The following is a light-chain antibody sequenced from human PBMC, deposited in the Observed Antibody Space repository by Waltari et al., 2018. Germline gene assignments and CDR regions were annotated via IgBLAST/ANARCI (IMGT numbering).Light chain of an antibody. CDR2: NDN. J-gene: IGLJ3*02. CDR1: PSNIGKNP. V-gene: IGLV1-44*01. CDR3: AARDDRLNVWL. Sequence: QSVLTQPPSASGTPGQRVIISCSGRPSNIGKNPVNWYKQLPGSAPKVLIYNDNERPGGVSDRFSVSKSGPSASLAISGLQSDDEADYYCAARDDRLNVWLFGGGTRVTVL.